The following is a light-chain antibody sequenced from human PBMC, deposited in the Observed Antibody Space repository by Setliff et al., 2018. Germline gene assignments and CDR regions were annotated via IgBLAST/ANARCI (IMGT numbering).Light chain of an antibody. CDR2: AVS. CDR1: SSDVGSYDL. Sequence: QSVLTQPASVSGSPGQSITISCSGTSSDVGSYDLVSWYQQHPGKAPKLIIYAVSDRPSGVSNRFSGSKSGNTASLTISGLQTEDEADYYCNAYTSATTYVFGTGTKGTV. J-gene: IGLJ1*01. V-gene: IGLV2-14*03. CDR3: NAYTSATTYV.